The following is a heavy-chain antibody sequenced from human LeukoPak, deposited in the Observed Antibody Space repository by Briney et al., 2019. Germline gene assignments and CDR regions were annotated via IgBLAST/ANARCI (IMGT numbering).Heavy chain of an antibody. V-gene: IGHV3-23*01. J-gene: IGHJ4*02. D-gene: IGHD4-17*01. CDR1: GFTVSNNY. CDR3: AKGGTVTARAYFDY. CDR2: ISGSGGST. Sequence: PGGSLRLSCAASGFTVSNNYMSWVRQAPGKGLEWVSAISGSGGSTYYADSVKGRFTISRDNSKNTLYLQMNSLRAEDTAVYYCAKGGTVTARAYFDYWGQGTLVTVSS.